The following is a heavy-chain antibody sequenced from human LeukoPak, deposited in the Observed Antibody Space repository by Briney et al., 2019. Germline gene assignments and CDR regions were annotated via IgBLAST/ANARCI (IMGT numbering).Heavy chain of an antibody. V-gene: IGHV3-23*01. CDR1: GFTFSSYV. D-gene: IGHD1-1*01. CDR3: VTRGTTATKYLEY. J-gene: IGHJ4*02. CDR2: ISAGGVTT. Sequence: GGSLRLSCAASGFTFSSYVMTWVRQAPDIGLEWVSTISAGGVTTYYADSVKGRFAISRDNSKNTLHLHMNSLRVGDAAVYYCVTRGTTATKYLEYWGQGTLVTVSS.